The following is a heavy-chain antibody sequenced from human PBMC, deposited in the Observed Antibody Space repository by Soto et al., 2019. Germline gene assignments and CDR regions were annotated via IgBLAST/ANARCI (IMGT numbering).Heavy chain of an antibody. CDR1: GYTFTSYY. J-gene: IGHJ6*02. Sequence: QVQLVQSGAEVKKPGASVKVSCKASGYTFTSYYMHWVRQAPGQGLEWMGIINPSGGSTSYAKKFQGRVTMTRDTSTSTVYMELSSLRSEDTAVYYCARRYYYDSSGYRAPPYGMDVWGQGTTVTVSS. CDR3: ARRYYYDSSGYRAPPYGMDV. CDR2: INPSGGST. D-gene: IGHD3-22*01. V-gene: IGHV1-46*01.